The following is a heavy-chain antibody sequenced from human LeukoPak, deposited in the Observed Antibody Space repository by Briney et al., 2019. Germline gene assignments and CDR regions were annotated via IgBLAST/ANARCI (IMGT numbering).Heavy chain of an antibody. CDR2: INHSGST. V-gene: IGHV4-34*01. Sequence: ASETLSLTCAVYGGSFSGYYWSWIRQPPGKGLEWIGEINHSGSTNYNPSLKSRVTISVDTSENQFSLKLSSVTAADTAVYYCARNLFPTKHRYCSGGSCYTDVDYWGQGTLVTVSS. CDR1: GGSFSGYY. J-gene: IGHJ4*02. CDR3: ARNLFPTKHRYCSGGSCYTDVDY. D-gene: IGHD2-15*01.